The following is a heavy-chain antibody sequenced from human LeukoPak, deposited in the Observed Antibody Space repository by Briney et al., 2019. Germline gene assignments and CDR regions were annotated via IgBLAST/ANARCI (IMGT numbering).Heavy chain of an antibody. V-gene: IGHV3-7*01. J-gene: IGHJ4*02. CDR2: IKQDGSEK. D-gene: IGHD3-10*01. CDR3: ARQGVRYYGSGGHPTDY. Sequence: GGSLRLSCAASGFTLSSYWMSWVRQAPGKGLEWVANIKQDGSEKYYVDSVKGRFTISRDNAKNSLYLQMNILRADDTAVYYCARQGVRYYGSGGHPTDYWGQGTLVTVSS. CDR1: GFTLSSYW.